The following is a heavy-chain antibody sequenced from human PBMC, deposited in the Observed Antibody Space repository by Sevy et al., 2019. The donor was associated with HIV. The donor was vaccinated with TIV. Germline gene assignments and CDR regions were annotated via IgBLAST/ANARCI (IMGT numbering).Heavy chain of an antibody. Sequence: GESLKICCKGSGYNFSGYWVGWVRQMPGKGLEWMGLIYPTDSHIIYSPSLQGQVTISVDKSITTAYLQWRSLKTSDTAMYYCARSSFYYDNSGFYPFDFWVQGTLVTVSS. CDR2: IYPTDSHI. J-gene: IGHJ4*02. V-gene: IGHV5-51*01. CDR3: ARSSFYYDNSGFYPFDF. D-gene: IGHD3-22*01. CDR1: GYNFSGYW.